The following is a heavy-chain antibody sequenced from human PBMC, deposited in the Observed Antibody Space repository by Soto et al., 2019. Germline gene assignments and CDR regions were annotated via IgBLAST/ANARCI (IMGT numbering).Heavy chain of an antibody. Sequence: EVQLLESGGGLVQPGGSLRLSCAASGFTFSSYAMSWVRQAPGKGLEWVSAISGSGGSTYYADSVKGRFTISRDNSKNTLYLQMNSLRAEDTAVYYCAKEIVVVSAAPSAFDIWGQGTMVTVSS. CDR1: GFTFSSYA. V-gene: IGHV3-23*01. J-gene: IGHJ3*02. D-gene: IGHD2-2*01. CDR3: AKEIVVVSAAPSAFDI. CDR2: ISGSGGST.